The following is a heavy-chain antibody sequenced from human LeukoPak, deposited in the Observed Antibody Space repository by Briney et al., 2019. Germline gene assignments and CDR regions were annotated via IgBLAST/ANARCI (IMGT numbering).Heavy chain of an antibody. CDR3: AAPSVAATLSEDGMDV. CDR1: GFTFTSSA. D-gene: IGHD2-15*01. CDR2: IVVGSGNT. Sequence: GASVNVSCKASGFTFTSSAVQWVRQARGQRLEWIGWIVVGSGNTNYAQKFQERVTITRDMSTSTAYMELSSLRSEDTAVYYCAAPSVAATLSEDGMDVWGQGTTVTVSS. J-gene: IGHJ6*02. V-gene: IGHV1-58*01.